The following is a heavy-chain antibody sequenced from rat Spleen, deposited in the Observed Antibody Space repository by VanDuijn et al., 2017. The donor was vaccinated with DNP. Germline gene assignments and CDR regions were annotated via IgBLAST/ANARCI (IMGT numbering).Heavy chain of an antibody. Sequence: EVQLVESGGDLVQPGRSLKLSCAVSGFTFSDYYMAWVRQAPKKGLEWVATITSGGSNTYYPDSVKGRFTISRDNAKNTLYLQMDSLRSEDTATYYCAKDIGGPFAYWGQGTLVTVSS. V-gene: IGHV5-7*01. CDR1: GFTFSDYY. CDR3: AKDIGGPFAY. CDR2: ITSGGSNT. J-gene: IGHJ3*01.